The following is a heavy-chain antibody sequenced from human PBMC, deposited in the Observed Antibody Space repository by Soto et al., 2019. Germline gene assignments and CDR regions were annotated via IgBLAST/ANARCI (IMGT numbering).Heavy chain of an antibody. Sequence: QVQLVQSGAEVKKPGASVKVSFKASGYTFTSYGISWVRQAPGQGLEWMGWISAYNGNTNYAQKLQGRVTMTTDTSTSTAYMELRSLRSDDTAVYYCARWGTKKEYCSGGSCYSRYWGQGTLVTVSS. V-gene: IGHV1-18*01. D-gene: IGHD2-15*01. CDR3: ARWGTKKEYCSGGSCYSRY. CDR2: ISAYNGNT. CDR1: GYTFTSYG. J-gene: IGHJ4*02.